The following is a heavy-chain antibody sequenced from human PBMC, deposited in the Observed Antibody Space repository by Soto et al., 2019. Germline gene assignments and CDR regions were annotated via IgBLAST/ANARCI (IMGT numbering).Heavy chain of an antibody. V-gene: IGHV4-31*03. CDR2: IYYSGST. J-gene: IGHJ4*02. Sequence: SETLSLTCTVSGGSISSSSYYWGWIRQHPGKGLEWIGYIYYSGSTYYNPSLKSRVTISVDTSKNQFSLKLSSVTAADTAVYYCARVAIYGDYRFDYWGQGTLVTVSS. D-gene: IGHD4-17*01. CDR1: GGSISSSSYY. CDR3: ARVAIYGDYRFDY.